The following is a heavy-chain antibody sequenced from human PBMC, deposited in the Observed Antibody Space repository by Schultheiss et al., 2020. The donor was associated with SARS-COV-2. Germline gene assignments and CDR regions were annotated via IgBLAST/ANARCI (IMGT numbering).Heavy chain of an antibody. V-gene: IGHV4-39*01. CDR3: ARHLDVDSWNDAPGMDV. Sequence: GSLRLSCAASGFTFSNYYMSWIRQPPGKGLAWIGSIYYSGSTYYNPSLKSRVTISVDTSKNQFSLKLSSVTAADTAVYYCARHLDVDSWNDAPGMDVWGQGTTVTVSS. CDR1: GFTFSNYY. CDR2: IYYSGST. D-gene: IGHD1-20*01. J-gene: IGHJ6*02.